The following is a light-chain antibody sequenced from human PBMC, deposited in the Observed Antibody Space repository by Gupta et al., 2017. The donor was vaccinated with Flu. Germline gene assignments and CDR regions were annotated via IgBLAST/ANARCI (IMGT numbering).Light chain of an antibody. J-gene: IGKJ4*01. Sequence: EIVLTQFPGTLSLSPGESATLSCRASQNIDNNYLAWYRNNPGQAPRLLIFGVSNRATGIPDRFSAGGSGTDFTLTISRLEPEDFAVYYCQRHGGPPPLTFGEGTRVEIK. CDR3: QRHGGPPPLT. CDR1: QNIDNNY. CDR2: GVS. V-gene: IGKV3-20*01.